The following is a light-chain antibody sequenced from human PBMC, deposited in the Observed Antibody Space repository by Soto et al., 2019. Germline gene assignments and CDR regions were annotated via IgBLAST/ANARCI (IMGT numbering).Light chain of an antibody. V-gene: IGKV3-11*01. Sequence: ETVLTQSPATMSLSPGDRATLSCRASQSISSYLAWYQHKPGQAPRLLIYDASRRATGIPARFSGSGSGTDFTLTISSLEPEDFAVYYCQQRGRDGFSFGPGTRVDIK. CDR2: DAS. J-gene: IGKJ3*01. CDR3: QQRGRDGFS. CDR1: QSISSY.